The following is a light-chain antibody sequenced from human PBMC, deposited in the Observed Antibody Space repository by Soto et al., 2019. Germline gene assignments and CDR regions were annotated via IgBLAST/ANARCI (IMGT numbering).Light chain of an antibody. CDR1: QSISSW. J-gene: IGKJ4*01. Sequence: DIQMTQSPSTLSASVGDRVTITCRASQSISSWLAWYQQKPGKVPKLLIYKAYSLESGVPSRFSGCGSGTEFTLTISSLQPDDFATYYCQQYNSNPLTFGGGTKVEIK. CDR3: QQYNSNPLT. CDR2: KAY. V-gene: IGKV1-5*03.